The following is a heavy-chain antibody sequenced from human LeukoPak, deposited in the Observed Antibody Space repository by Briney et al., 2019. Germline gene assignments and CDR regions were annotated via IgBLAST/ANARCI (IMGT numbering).Heavy chain of an antibody. Sequence: SETLSLTCTVSGGSISTYYWSWIRQSPGKGLEWIGYMSYSGNSNYSPSLESRVTVSVDTSKNQFSLKPTSATAADTAVYYCARNGGGWSFDYWGQGTLVTVSS. D-gene: IGHD6-19*01. V-gene: IGHV4-59*08. CDR2: MSYSGNS. CDR1: GGSISTYY. CDR3: ARNGGGWSFDY. J-gene: IGHJ4*02.